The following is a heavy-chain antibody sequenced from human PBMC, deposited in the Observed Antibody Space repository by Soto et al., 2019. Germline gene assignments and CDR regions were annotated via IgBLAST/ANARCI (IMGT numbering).Heavy chain of an antibody. CDR1: GYTFTGYY. V-gene: IGHV1-2*04. CDR2: INPNSGGT. CDR3: ARDRRYSYGYDAFDI. D-gene: IGHD5-18*01. Sequence: ASVKVSCKASGYTFTGYYMHWVRQAPGQGLEWMGWINPNSGGTNYAQKFQGWVTMTRDTSISTAYMELSRLRSDDTAVYYCARDRRYSYGYDAFDIWGQGTMVTVSS. J-gene: IGHJ3*02.